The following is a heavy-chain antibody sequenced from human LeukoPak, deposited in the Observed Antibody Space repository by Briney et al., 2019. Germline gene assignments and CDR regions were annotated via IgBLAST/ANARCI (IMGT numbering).Heavy chain of an antibody. CDR3: ARAYSNYLYYYGMDV. J-gene: IGHJ6*02. D-gene: IGHD4-11*01. CDR2: ISSSGSTI. CDR1: GFTFSDYY. V-gene: IGHV3-11*01. Sequence: PGGSLRLSGAASGFTFSDYYMSWIRQAPGKGLEWVSYISSSGSTIYYADSVKGRFTISRDNAKNSLYLQMNSLRAEDTAVYYCARAYSNYLYYYGMDVWGQGTTVTVSS.